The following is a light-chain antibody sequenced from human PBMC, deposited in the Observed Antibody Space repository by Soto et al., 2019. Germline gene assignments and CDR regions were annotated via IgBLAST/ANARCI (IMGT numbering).Light chain of an antibody. CDR2: DAS. CDR1: QGISSA. Sequence: AIQMTQSPSSLSASLGDRVTITCRASQGISSALAWYQQKPGKAPKLLIYDASSLESGVPSRFSGSGSGTDFTLTISSLQPEDFATYYCQQFNNYPRLTFGGGTKVDIK. V-gene: IGKV1D-13*01. CDR3: QQFNNYPRLT. J-gene: IGKJ4*01.